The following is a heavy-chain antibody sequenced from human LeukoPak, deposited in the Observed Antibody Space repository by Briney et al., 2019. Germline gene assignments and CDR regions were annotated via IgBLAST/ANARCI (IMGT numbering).Heavy chain of an antibody. CDR2: VYYSGST. Sequence: SETLSLTCTVSGDSLSSHYWSWFRQPPGKGLEWIGYVYYSGSTNYNPSLKSRVTISVDTSKNQFSLKLSSVTAADTAVYYCARGRTSGIAVAGPRNWFDPWGQGTLVTVSS. CDR1: GDSLSSHY. CDR3: ARGRTSGIAVAGPRNWFDP. J-gene: IGHJ5*02. V-gene: IGHV4-59*11. D-gene: IGHD6-19*01.